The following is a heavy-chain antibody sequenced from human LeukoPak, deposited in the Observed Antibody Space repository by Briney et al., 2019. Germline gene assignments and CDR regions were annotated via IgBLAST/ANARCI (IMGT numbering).Heavy chain of an antibody. Sequence: GASVKVSCKVSGYTLTELPMHWVRQAPGKGREWMGGFDPEDGETIYAQKFQGRVTMTEDTSTDTAYMELSSLRSEDTAVYYCATDGNGRRYAFDIWGQGTMVTVSS. J-gene: IGHJ3*02. D-gene: IGHD1-26*01. V-gene: IGHV1-24*01. CDR3: ATDGNGRRYAFDI. CDR1: GYTLTELP. CDR2: FDPEDGET.